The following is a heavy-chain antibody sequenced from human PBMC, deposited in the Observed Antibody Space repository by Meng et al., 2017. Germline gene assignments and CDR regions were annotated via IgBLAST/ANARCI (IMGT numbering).Heavy chain of an antibody. Sequence: QGQMVQAGPEVKKTGASVKLSCEPSGYTFAAYWIHWLRQAPGQGLEWMGRIDPNNDHTQYAQNFQGRVTMTSDTSISTVYMELNGLRSDDTAVYYCARDEDISAAGKLFGDYWGQGTLVTVSS. D-gene: IGHD6-13*01. V-gene: IGHV1-2*06. CDR3: ARDEDISAAGKLFGDY. CDR2: IDPNNDHT. CDR1: GYTFAAYW. J-gene: IGHJ4*02.